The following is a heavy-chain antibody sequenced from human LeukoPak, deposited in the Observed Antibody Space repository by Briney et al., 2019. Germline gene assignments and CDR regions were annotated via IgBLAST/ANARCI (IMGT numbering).Heavy chain of an antibody. V-gene: IGHV4-59*01. J-gene: IGHJ3*02. CDR1: GGSISSYX. D-gene: IGHD6-19*01. CDR2: IYYSGST. Sequence: SETLSLTCTVSGGSISSYXXSWIXXXXXXXXXXXXYIYYSGSTNYNPSFKSRVIISVDTSKNQFSLKLSSVTAADTAVYYCAREVAGAHDAFDIWGQGTMVTVSS. CDR3: AREVAGAHDAFDI.